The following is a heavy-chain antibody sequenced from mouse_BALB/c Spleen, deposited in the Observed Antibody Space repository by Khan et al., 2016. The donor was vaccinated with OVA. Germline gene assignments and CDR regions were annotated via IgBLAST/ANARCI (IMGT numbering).Heavy chain of an antibody. CDR3: VRGGYGGFAY. D-gene: IGHD2-14*01. Sequence: VRLQQSGPELVKPGASVKIPCKAAGYTFTDYNMDWVKQSHGKSLEWIGDINPNNGGTIYNQKFKGKATLTVDKSSSTAYMELRSLTSEDTAVYFCVRGGYGGFAYWGQGTLVTVSA. CDR2: INPNNGGT. J-gene: IGHJ3*01. CDR1: GYTFTDYN. V-gene: IGHV1-18*01.